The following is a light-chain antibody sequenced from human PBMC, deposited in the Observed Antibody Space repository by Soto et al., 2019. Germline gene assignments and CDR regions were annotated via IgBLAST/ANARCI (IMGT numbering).Light chain of an antibody. V-gene: IGKV3-15*01. CDR3: QQYNNCPYT. CDR2: GAS. J-gene: IGKJ2*01. Sequence: EIVMTQSPATLSVSPGERGTLSCRASQSVSSNLAWYQQKPGQAPRLLIYGASTRATGIPARFSGSGSGTEFTLTISSLQSEDFAFYYCQQYNNCPYTFGQGTKLEIK. CDR1: QSVSSN.